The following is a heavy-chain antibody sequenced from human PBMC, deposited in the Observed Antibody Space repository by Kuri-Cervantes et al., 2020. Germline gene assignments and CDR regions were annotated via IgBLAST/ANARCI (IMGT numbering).Heavy chain of an antibody. V-gene: IGHV3-7*01. CDR2: IKQDGIQK. J-gene: IGHJ4*02. CDR1: GFTFDDYA. CDR3: VRAIDY. D-gene: IGHD3-9*01. Sequence: GESLKISCAASGFTFDDYAMHWVRQAPGKGLEWVANIKQDGIQKYYVDSVKGRFTISRDNAKNLLYLQMNSLRAEDTAVYYCVRAIDYWGQGTLVTVSS.